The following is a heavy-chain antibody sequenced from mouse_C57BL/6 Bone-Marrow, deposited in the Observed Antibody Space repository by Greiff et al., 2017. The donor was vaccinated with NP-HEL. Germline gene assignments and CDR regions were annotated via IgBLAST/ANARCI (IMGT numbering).Heavy chain of an antibody. Sequence: EVQLVESRGGLVKPGGSLKLSCAAPGFTFSSYAMSWVRQTPEKRLEWVATISDGGSYTYYPDNVKGRFTISRDNAKNNLYLQMSHLKSEDTATYYCAREWLLPFAYWGQGTLVTVSA. J-gene: IGHJ3*01. CDR2: ISDGGSYT. V-gene: IGHV5-4*01. CDR1: GFTFSSYA. CDR3: AREWLLPFAY. D-gene: IGHD2-3*01.